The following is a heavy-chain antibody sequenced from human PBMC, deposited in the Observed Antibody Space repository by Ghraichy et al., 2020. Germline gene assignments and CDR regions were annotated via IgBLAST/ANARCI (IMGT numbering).Heavy chain of an antibody. D-gene: IGHD6-13*01. CDR3: AKDMGVAAAGPEIN. J-gene: IGHJ4*02. V-gene: IGHV3-9*01. CDR2: ISWNSGSI. Sequence: GGSLRLSCAASGFTFDDYGMHWVRQAPGKGLEWVSGISWNSGSIDYADSVKGRFTISRDNAKNSLYLQMNSLRGEDTALYYCAKDMGVAAAGPEINWGQGTLVTVSS. CDR1: GFTFDDYG.